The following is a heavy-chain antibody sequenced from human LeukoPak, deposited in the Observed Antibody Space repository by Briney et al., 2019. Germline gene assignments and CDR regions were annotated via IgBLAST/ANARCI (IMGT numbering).Heavy chain of an antibody. CDR3: ARRDSTTWYPSFDY. CDR1: GYSFTSYW. CDR2: I. Sequence: GESLKISCKGSGYSFTSYWINWVRQMPGKGLEWMGIIYSPSFQGQVTISVDKSINTAYLQWSSLKASDTAIYYCARRDSTTWYPSFDYWGQGTLVTVSS. V-gene: IGHV5-51*01. J-gene: IGHJ4*02. D-gene: IGHD6-13*01.